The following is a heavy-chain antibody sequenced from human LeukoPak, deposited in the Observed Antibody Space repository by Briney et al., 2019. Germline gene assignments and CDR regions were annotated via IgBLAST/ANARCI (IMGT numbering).Heavy chain of an antibody. CDR1: GGSISSYY. Sequence: PSETLSLTCTVSGGSISSYYWSWIRQPPGKGLEWIGYIYYSGSTNYNPSLKSRVTISVDTSKNQFSLKLSSVTAADTAVYYCATTVDSSSFVWFDPWGQGTLVTVSS. V-gene: IGHV4-59*01. CDR2: IYYSGST. J-gene: IGHJ5*02. D-gene: IGHD6-13*01. CDR3: ATTVDSSSFVWFDP.